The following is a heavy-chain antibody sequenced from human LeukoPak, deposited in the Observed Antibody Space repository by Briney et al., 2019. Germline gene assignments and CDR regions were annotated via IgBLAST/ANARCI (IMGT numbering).Heavy chain of an antibody. J-gene: IGHJ4*02. CDR3: ARSGTPGGYSYGYYFDY. CDR1: GFTFSSYA. V-gene: IGHV3-7*01. Sequence: GGSLRLSCAASGFTFSSYAMSWVRQAPGKGLEWVANIKQDGSEKYYVDSVKGRFTISRDNAKNSLYLQMNSLRAEDTAVYYCARSGTPGGYSYGYYFDYWGQGTLVTVSS. D-gene: IGHD5-18*01. CDR2: IKQDGSEK.